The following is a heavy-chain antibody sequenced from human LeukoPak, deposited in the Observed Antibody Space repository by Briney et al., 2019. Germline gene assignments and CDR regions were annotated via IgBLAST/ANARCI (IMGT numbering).Heavy chain of an antibody. Sequence: KSSETLSLTCTVSGGSISRFYWSWIRQPPGKGLEWIGYIYYSGSTNYNPSLKSRVTISVDTSKSQFSLKLSSVTAADTAVYYCARNSGSYGGAVRFDYWGQGTLVTVSS. CDR1: GGSISRFY. J-gene: IGHJ4*02. D-gene: IGHD1-26*01. CDR2: IYYSGST. V-gene: IGHV4-59*01. CDR3: ARNSGSYGGAVRFDY.